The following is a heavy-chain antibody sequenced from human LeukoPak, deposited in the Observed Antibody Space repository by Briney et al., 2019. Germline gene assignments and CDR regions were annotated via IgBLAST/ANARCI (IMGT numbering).Heavy chain of an antibody. CDR3: AKVRLGYCSGGSCSRGGTPMDV. Sequence: PGGSLRLSCAASGFTFTNYWMSWVRQAPGKGLELVANIKQDRSEKYYVDSVKGRFTISRDNAKNSLYLQMNSLRAEDTAVYYCAKVRLGYCSGGSCSRGGTPMDVWGKGTTVTISS. J-gene: IGHJ6*03. D-gene: IGHD2-15*01. CDR2: IKQDRSEK. V-gene: IGHV3-7*01. CDR1: GFTFTNYW.